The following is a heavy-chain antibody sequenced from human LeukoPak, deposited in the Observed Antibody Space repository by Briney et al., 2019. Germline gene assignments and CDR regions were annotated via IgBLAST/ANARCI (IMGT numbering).Heavy chain of an antibody. J-gene: IGHJ6*03. D-gene: IGHD3-10*01. CDR2: IGNTGSPT. V-gene: IGHV3-23*01. Sequence: AGSLRLSCAASGFTFSSYAMSWVRQAPGKGLEWVSSIGNTGSPTFYADSVKGRFTISRDNSTSTLHLQMHSLRVEDTAVYYCARRFCYMDVWGKGTTVTVSS. CDR1: GFTFSSYA. CDR3: ARRFCYMDV.